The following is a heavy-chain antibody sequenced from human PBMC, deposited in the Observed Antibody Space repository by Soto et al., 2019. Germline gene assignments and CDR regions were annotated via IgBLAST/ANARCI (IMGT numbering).Heavy chain of an antibody. D-gene: IGHD3-10*01. V-gene: IGHV4-61*01. J-gene: IGHJ6*02. CDR2: IYYSGST. Sequence: QVQLQESGPGLVKPSETLSLTCTVSGGSVSSGSYYWSWIRQPPGKGLEWIGYIYYSGSTNYNPPLKRRVPIPVDTSKNQFSLKLSSVTAADTAVYYCARDGITMVRGVIIPYYGMDVWGQGTTVPVSS. CDR3: ARDGITMVRGVIIPYYGMDV. CDR1: GGSVSSGSYY.